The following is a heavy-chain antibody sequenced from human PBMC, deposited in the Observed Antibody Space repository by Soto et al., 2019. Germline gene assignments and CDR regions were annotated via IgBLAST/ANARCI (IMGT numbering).Heavy chain of an antibody. V-gene: IGHV1-69*13. D-gene: IGHD5-18*01. CDR3: ARGGYSYGPDAFDI. J-gene: IGHJ3*02. CDR2: IIPIFGTA. CDR1: AGTFSSYA. Sequence: GXSVKVSCKASAGTFSSYAISWVRQAPGQGLEWMGGIIPIFGTANYAQKFQGRVTITADESTNTAYMELSSLRSEDTAVYYCARGGYSYGPDAFDIWGQGTMVTVSS.